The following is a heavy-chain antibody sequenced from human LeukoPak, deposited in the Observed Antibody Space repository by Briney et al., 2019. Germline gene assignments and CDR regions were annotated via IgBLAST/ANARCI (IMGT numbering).Heavy chain of an antibody. V-gene: IGHV1-2*02. CDR3: ASSLRYFDWLSADAFDI. CDR1: GYTFTGYY. D-gene: IGHD3-9*01. CDR2: INPNSGGT. J-gene: IGHJ3*02. Sequence: GASVKVSCKASGYTFTGYYMHWVRQAPGQGLEWMGWINPNSGGTNYAQKFQGRVTMTRDTSISTAYMELSRLRSDDTAVYYCASSLRYFDWLSADAFDIWGQGTVVTVSS.